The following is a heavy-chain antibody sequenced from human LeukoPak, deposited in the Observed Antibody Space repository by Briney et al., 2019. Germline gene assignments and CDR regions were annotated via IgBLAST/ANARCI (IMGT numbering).Heavy chain of an antibody. CDR1: GGSISSSSYY. Sequence: ASETLSLTCTVSGGSISSSSYYWGWIRQPPGKGLEWIGSIYYSGSTYYNPSLKSRVTISVDTSKNQFSLKLSSVTAADTAVYYCAGYPGLRYWGQGTLVTVSS. D-gene: IGHD6-13*01. V-gene: IGHV4-39*01. CDR2: IYYSGST. J-gene: IGHJ4*02. CDR3: AGYPGLRY.